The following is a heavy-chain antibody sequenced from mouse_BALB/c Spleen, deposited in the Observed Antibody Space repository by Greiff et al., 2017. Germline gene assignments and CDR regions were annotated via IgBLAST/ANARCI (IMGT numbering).Heavy chain of an antibody. V-gene: IGHV14-1*02. Sequence: VQLQQSGAELVRPGALVKLSCKASGFNIKDYYMHWVKQGPEQGLEWIGWIDPENGNTIYDPKFQGKASITADTSSNTAYLQLSSLTSEDTAVYYCASYRYPYYAMDYWGQGTSVTVSS. CDR2: IDPENGNT. CDR1: GFNIKDYY. D-gene: IGHD2-14*01. J-gene: IGHJ4*01. CDR3: ASYRYPYYAMDY.